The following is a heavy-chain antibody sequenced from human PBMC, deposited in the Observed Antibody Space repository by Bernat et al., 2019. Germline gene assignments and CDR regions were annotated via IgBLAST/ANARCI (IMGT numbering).Heavy chain of an antibody. J-gene: IGHJ3*02. CDR1: GGSISSSSYY. D-gene: IGHD3-16*01. CDR3: ARHERGTGLGSAFDI. V-gene: IGHV4-39*01. Sequence: QLQLQESGPGLVKPSETLSLTCTVSGGSISSSSYYWGWIRQPPGKGLEWIGNIYYSGSTYYNPSLKSRVTISVDTSKNQFSLKLSSVTAADTAVYYCARHERGTGLGSAFDIWGQGTMVTVSS. CDR2: IYYSGST.